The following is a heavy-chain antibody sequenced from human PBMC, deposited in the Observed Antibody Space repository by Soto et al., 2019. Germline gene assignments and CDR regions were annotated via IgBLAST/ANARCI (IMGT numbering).Heavy chain of an antibody. V-gene: IGHV3-23*01. CDR1: GFPIANYA. Sequence: EVQVLESGGGLEQPGGSLRLSCAASGFPIANYAMNWVRQAPGKGLEWVSSISGSAGNTYYADSVKGRFTVSRDNSRSTLYLQMNSLRGEDTAVYYCAFRRIEVDYYYYDLAVWGQGTTVTVSS. D-gene: IGHD3-22*01. CDR2: ISGSAGNT. J-gene: IGHJ6*02. CDR3: AFRRIEVDYYYYDLAV.